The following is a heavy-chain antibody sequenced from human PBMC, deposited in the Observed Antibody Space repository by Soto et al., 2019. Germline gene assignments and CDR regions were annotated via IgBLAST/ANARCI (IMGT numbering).Heavy chain of an antibody. Sequence: EVQLVESGGGLVKPGGSLRLSCAASGFSFSSYSMNWVRQAPGKGLEWVSSISSSASHINYADSVKGRFTISRDNAKKSLYLQMNSLRAEDTAFYYCTRGYTGYCSGGTCYWFDRWGQGTLVTVSS. J-gene: IGHJ5*02. CDR1: GFSFSSYS. V-gene: IGHV3-21*01. D-gene: IGHD2-15*01. CDR2: ISSSASHI. CDR3: TRGYTGYCSGGTCYWFDR.